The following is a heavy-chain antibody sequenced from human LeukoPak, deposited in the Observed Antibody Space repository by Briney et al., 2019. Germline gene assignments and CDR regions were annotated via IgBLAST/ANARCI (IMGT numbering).Heavy chain of an antibody. V-gene: IGHV7-4-1*02. CDR1: GYTFTSYA. D-gene: IGHD6-13*01. CDR2: INTNTGNP. CDR3: ARDLGSSWFRSGYYYYMDV. Sequence: GASVKVSCKASGYTFTSYAMNWVRQAPGQGLEWMGWINTNTGNPTYAQGLTGRFVFSLDTSVSTAYLQISSLKAEDTAVYYCARDLGSSWFRSGYYYYMDVWGKGTTVTVSS. J-gene: IGHJ6*03.